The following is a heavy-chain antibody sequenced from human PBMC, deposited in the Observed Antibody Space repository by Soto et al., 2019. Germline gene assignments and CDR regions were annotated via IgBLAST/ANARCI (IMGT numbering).Heavy chain of an antibody. D-gene: IGHD3-9*01. V-gene: IGHV3-9*01. Sequence: EVQLVESGGGLVQPGRSLRLSCAASGFTFDDYAMHWVRQAPGKGLGWVSGISWNSGSIGYADSVKGRFTISRDNAKNSLYLQMNSLRAEDTALYYCAKEGILTGYFDYWGQGTLVTVSS. CDR3: AKEGILTGYFDY. J-gene: IGHJ4*02. CDR1: GFTFDDYA. CDR2: ISWNSGSI.